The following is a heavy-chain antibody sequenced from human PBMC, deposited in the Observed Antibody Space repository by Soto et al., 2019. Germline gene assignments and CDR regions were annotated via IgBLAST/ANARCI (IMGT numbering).Heavy chain of an antibody. Sequence: SQPLSPTCAISGDSVSSNGAAWNWIRQSPSRGLQWLGRTYYRSKWNNDYSVSVKSRITINPDTSKNQFSLQLNSVTPEDTAVYYCARGHAGTMDVWGQGTTVTVSS. CDR1: GDSVSSNGAA. CDR3: ARGHAGTMDV. CDR2: TYYRSKWNN. V-gene: IGHV6-1*01. D-gene: IGHD1-1*01. J-gene: IGHJ6*02.